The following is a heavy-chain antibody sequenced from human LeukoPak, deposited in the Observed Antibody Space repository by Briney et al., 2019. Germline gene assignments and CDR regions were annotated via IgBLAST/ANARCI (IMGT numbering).Heavy chain of an antibody. J-gene: IGHJ2*01. V-gene: IGHV3-23*01. CDR3: ASAYCVSTSCIYWYFDL. CDR1: GFTFSVYA. Sequence: GGSLRLSWAASGFTFSVYAMSWVRQAPGKELEWVSAISATGDSTYYADSVKGRFTISRDNSKNTLYLQMSSLRAEDTAVYYCASAYCVSTSCIYWYFDLWGRGTLVTVSS. D-gene: IGHD2-2*01. CDR2: ISATGDST.